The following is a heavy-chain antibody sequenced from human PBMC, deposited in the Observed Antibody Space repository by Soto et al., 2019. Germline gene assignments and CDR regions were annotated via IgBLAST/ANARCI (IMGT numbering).Heavy chain of an antibody. D-gene: IGHD6-19*01. CDR1: GFTFSSYG. Sequence: QVQLVESGGGVVQPGRSLRLSCAASGFTFSSYGMHWVRQAPGKGLEWVAVISYDGSNKYYADSVKGRFTISRDNSKNTLYLQMTSLRAEDTAVYYCAKFSSGGPPAGFDYWGQGTLVTVSS. V-gene: IGHV3-30*18. CDR3: AKFSSGGPPAGFDY. CDR2: ISYDGSNK. J-gene: IGHJ4*02.